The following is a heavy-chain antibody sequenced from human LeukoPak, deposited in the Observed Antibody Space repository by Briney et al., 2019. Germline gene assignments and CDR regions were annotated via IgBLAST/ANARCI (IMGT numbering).Heavy chain of an antibody. J-gene: IGHJ4*02. CDR2: IYGAGST. D-gene: IGHD3-10*01. Sequence: GGSLRLSCAAFGFTVSNYYMSWVRQAPGKGLEWVSVIYGAGSTYYADSVKGRFTISRDNSKNTLYLQMNSLRAEDTAVYYCARDRGSGSYFDYWGQGTLVTVSS. CDR1: GFTVSNYY. V-gene: IGHV3-53*01. CDR3: ARDRGSGSYFDY.